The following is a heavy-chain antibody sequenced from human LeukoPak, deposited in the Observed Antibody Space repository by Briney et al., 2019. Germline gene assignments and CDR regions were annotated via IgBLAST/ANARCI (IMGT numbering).Heavy chain of an antibody. CDR1: GGSISSSSYY. CDR2: IYYSGST. V-gene: IGHV4-39*07. Sequence: SETLSLTCTVSGGSISSSSYYWGWIRQPPGKGLEWIGSIYYSGSTYYNPSLKSRVTISVDTSKNQFSLKLSSVTAADTAVYYCARESYCSGGSCYSGRAFDIWGQGTMVTVSS. J-gene: IGHJ3*02. CDR3: ARESYCSGGSCYSGRAFDI. D-gene: IGHD2-15*01.